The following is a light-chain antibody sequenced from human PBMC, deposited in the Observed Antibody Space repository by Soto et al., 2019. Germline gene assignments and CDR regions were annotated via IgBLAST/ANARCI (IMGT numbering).Light chain of an antibody. J-gene: IGLJ3*02. CDR1: SSDVGGYNY. V-gene: IGLV2-14*01. CDR3: SSYTSSSTLGV. Sequence: QSALTQPASVSGSPGQSITISCTGTSSDVGGYNYVSWYHQHSGKAPKLMIYDVSNRPSGVSNRFSGAKSGNTASLTISGLQAEDEADYYCSSYTSSSTLGVFGGGTKLTVL. CDR2: DVS.